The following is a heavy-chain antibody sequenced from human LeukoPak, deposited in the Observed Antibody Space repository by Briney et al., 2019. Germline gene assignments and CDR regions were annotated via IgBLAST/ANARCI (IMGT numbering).Heavy chain of an antibody. CDR1: DDSITMYY. CDR3: ARGYYDSRNYYYYYMDV. J-gene: IGHJ6*03. CDR2: VDHTGST. D-gene: IGHD3-22*01. V-gene: IGHV4-59*01. Sequence: SETLSLTCSVSDDSITMYYWTWIRQPPGKGLEWIGYVDHTGSTNFNPSLNGRVSISRDTTKNLFSLRLRSVTAADTAVYYCARGYYDSRNYYYYYMDVWGKGTTVTVSS.